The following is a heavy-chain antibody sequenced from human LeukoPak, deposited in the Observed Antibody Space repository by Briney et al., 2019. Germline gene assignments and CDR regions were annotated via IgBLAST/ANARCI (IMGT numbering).Heavy chain of an antibody. D-gene: IGHD1-26*01. V-gene: IGHV5-51*01. Sequence: PGESLKISCKGSGYSFTSYWIGWVRQVPGKGLEWMGIIYPGDSDTRYSPSFQGQVTISADKSISTAYLQWSSLKASDTAMYYCARSRYSGSYSYYYYMDVWGEGTTVTVSS. CDR2: IYPGDSDT. CDR3: ARSRYSGSYSYYYYMDV. CDR1: GYSFTSYW. J-gene: IGHJ6*03.